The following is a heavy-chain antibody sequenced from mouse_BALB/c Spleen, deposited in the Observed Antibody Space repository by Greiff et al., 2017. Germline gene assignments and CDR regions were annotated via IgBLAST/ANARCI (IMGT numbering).Heavy chain of an antibody. D-gene: IGHD2-1*01. CDR3: ARNLAYGNYYWYFDV. V-gene: IGHV2-2*02. J-gene: IGHJ1*01. CDR2: IWSGGST. Sequence: QVQLKQSGPGLVQPSQSLSITCTVSGFSLTSYGVHWVRQSPGKGLEWLGVIWSGGSTDYNAAFISRLSISKDNSKSQVFFKMNSLQANDTAIYYCARNLAYGNYYWYFDVWGAGTTVTVSS. CDR1: GFSLTSYG.